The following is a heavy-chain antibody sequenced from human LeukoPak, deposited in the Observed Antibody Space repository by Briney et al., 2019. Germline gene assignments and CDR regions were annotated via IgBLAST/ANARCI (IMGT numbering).Heavy chain of an antibody. CDR3: ASGNEGRVLRYFDWLAGDAFDI. Sequence: GASVKVSCKASGYTFTSYDINWVRQATGQGLEWMGWMNTNTGNPTYAQGFTGRFVFSLDTSVSTAYLQISSLKAEDTAVYYCASGNEGRVLRYFDWLAGDAFDIWGQGTMVTVSS. D-gene: IGHD3-9*01. CDR2: MNTNTGNP. CDR1: GYTFTSYD. V-gene: IGHV7-4-1*02. J-gene: IGHJ3*02.